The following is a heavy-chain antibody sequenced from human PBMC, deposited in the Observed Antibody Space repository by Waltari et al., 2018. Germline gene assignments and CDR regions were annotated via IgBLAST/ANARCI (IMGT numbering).Heavy chain of an antibody. CDR1: GYTFSNYG. J-gene: IGHJ5*02. CDR3: ARLYDASAYYNTYLDP. V-gene: IGHV1-18*01. CDR2: IRGYDGDT. Sequence: QVQLVQSGAEVRKTGASVKVSCKASGYTFSNYGIAWVRQDQGQGLEWMGWIRGYDGDTKYAREFEGRLTVTTDTSTNTAHMELRSLRSDDTAVYYCARLYDASAYYNTYLDPWGQGALVTVSS. D-gene: IGHD3-22*01.